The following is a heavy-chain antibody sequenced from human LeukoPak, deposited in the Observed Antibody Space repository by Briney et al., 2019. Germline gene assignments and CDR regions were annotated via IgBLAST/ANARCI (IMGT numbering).Heavy chain of an antibody. CDR1: GFTIDDYG. CDR2: IKSKTDGGTT. J-gene: IGHJ4*02. D-gene: IGHD1-26*01. Sequence: GALRLSCAASGFTIDDYGLSWVRQAPGKGLEWVGRIKSKTDGGTTDYAAPVKGRFTISRDDSKNTLYLQMNSLKTEDTAVYYCTTGLGSYLAGGFDYWGQGTLVTVSS. CDR3: TTGLGSYLAGGFDY. V-gene: IGHV3-15*01.